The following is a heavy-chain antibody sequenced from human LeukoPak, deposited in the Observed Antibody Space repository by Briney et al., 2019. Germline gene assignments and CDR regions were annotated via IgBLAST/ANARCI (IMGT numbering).Heavy chain of an antibody. CDR2: IWYDGSNK. CDR1: GFTFSSYG. CDR3: AREGGGRGADY. J-gene: IGHJ4*02. V-gene: IGHV3-33*01. D-gene: IGHD3-10*01. Sequence: GGSLRLSCAASGFTFSSYGMHWVRQAPGKGLEWVAVIWYDGSNKYYADSVKGRFTISRDNSKNTLYLQMNSLRAEDTAVYYCAREGGGRGADYWGQGALVTVSS.